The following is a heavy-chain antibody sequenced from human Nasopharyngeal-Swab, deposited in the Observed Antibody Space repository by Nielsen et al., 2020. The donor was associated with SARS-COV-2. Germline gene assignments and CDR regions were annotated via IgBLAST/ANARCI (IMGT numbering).Heavy chain of an antibody. Sequence: GESLKISCAASGFTFSSYWMSWVRQAPGKGLEWVANIKQDGSEKYYVDSVKGRFTISRDNAKNSLYLQMNSLRAEDTAVYYCARVGIVVVPAAAWDFDYWGQGTLVTVSS. D-gene: IGHD2-2*03. J-gene: IGHJ4*02. V-gene: IGHV3-7*01. CDR2: IKQDGSEK. CDR1: GFTFSSYW. CDR3: ARVGIVVVPAAAWDFDY.